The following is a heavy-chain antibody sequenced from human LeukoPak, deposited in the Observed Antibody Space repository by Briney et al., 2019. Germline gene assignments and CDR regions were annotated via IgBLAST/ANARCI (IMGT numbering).Heavy chain of an antibody. CDR3: VYSSSSPYYYGMDV. J-gene: IGHJ6*02. D-gene: IGHD6-6*01. Sequence: SQTLSLTCAISGDSVSSNSAAWNWIRQSPSRGLEWLGRTYYRSKWYNDYAVSVKSRITINPDTSKNQFSLQLNSATPEDTAVYYCVYSSSSPYYYGMDVWGQGTTVTVSS. CDR1: GDSVSSNSAA. CDR2: TYYRSKWYN. V-gene: IGHV6-1*01.